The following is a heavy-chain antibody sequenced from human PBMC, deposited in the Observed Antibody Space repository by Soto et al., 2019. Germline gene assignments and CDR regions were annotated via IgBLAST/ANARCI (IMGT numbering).Heavy chain of an antibody. Sequence: QVQLVQSGAEVKKPGSSVKVSCKASGGTFSSYAISWVRQAPGQGLEWMGGIIPIFGTANYAQKFQGRVTITADESTSTAYMELSSLRSEDTAVYYCARDRVPNYCDSSGYYYGMDVWGQGPTVTVSS. V-gene: IGHV1-69*01. D-gene: IGHD3-22*01. CDR1: GGTFSSYA. CDR2: IIPIFGTA. CDR3: ARDRVPNYCDSSGYYYGMDV. J-gene: IGHJ6*02.